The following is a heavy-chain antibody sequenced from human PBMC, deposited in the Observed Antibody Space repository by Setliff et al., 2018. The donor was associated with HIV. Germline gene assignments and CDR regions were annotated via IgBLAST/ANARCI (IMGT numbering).Heavy chain of an antibody. CDR2: IFHSGST. D-gene: IGHD3-22*01. V-gene: IGHV4-4*02. J-gene: IGHJ4*02. CDR1: GGSISDNNW. CDR3: ARGPNLLTHYYDSSGYAVGYSDH. Sequence: PSETLSLTCAVSGGSISDNNWWSWVRQPPGKELEWIGEIFHSGSTNYNPSLKNRVTILVDKSKNQLSLRLSSVTAADTAVYYCARGPNLLTHYYDSSGYAVGYSDHWGQGTLVTVSS.